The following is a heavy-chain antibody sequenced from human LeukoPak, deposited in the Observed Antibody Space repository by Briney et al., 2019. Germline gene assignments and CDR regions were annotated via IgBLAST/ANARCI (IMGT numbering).Heavy chain of an antibody. V-gene: IGHV4-34*01. Sequence: PSETLSLTCAVYGGSFSGYYWSWIRQPPGKGLEWIGEINHSGSTNYNPSLKSRVTISVDTSKNQFSLKLSSVTAADTAVYYCARGRTQYYDILTGYYYYYMDVWGKGTTVTVSS. D-gene: IGHD3-9*01. CDR1: GGSFSGYY. CDR3: ARGRTQYYDILTGYYYYYMDV. CDR2: INHSGST. J-gene: IGHJ6*03.